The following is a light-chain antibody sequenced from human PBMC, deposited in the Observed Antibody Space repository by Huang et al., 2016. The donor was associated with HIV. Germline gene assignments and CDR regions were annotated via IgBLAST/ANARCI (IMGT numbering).Light chain of an antibody. CDR3: QQVHDSPYT. J-gene: IGKJ2*01. Sequence: DIQMTQSPSTLSASVGDRVTIACRASQSISGWLAWYQQKPGKAPKLLIYEASNLQSGVPSRFSGSGSGTQYTLTISSLQPDDFATDYCQQVHDSPYTFGRGTKLEIK. CDR2: EAS. V-gene: IGKV1-5*03. CDR1: QSISGW.